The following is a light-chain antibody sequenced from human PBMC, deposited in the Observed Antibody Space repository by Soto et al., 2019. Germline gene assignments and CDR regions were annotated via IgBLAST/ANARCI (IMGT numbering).Light chain of an antibody. CDR2: DTS. CDR1: TGAVTSGHY. Sequence: QAVVTQETSLTVSPGGTVTLTCGSSTGAVTSGHYPYWFQQKPGQAPRTLIYDTSNKHSWTPARFSGSLLGGKAALTLSGAQPEDEAEYYCLLSYSGARPVVFGGGTKLTVL. J-gene: IGLJ2*01. V-gene: IGLV7-46*01. CDR3: LLSYSGARPVV.